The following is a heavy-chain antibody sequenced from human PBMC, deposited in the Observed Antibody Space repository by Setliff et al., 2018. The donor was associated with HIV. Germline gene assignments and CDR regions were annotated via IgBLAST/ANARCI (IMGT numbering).Heavy chain of an antibody. Sequence: ASVKVSCKASGYTFISYAIHWVRQAPGQRLEWMGWINAGNDNTKYSQKFQGRVTITRDTSANTAYMELSSLRSEDTAVYYCARDPSKAARPWGYSDYWGQGALVTVSS. J-gene: IGHJ4*02. CDR3: ARDPSKAARPWGYSDY. V-gene: IGHV1-3*01. D-gene: IGHD6-6*01. CDR2: INAGNDNT. CDR1: GYTFISYA.